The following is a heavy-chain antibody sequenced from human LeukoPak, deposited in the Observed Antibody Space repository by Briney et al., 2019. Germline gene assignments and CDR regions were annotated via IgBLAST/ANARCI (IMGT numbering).Heavy chain of an antibody. CDR3: ARDRWEQSTNWFDP. J-gene: IGHJ5*02. D-gene: IGHD1-26*01. V-gene: IGHV3-21*01. CDR1: GFTFSSYS. Sequence: SGGSLRLSCAAFGFTFSSYSMNWVRQAPGKGLEWVSSISSSSSYIYYADSVKGRFTISRDNAKNSLYLQMNSLRAEDTAVYYCARDRWEQSTNWFDPWGQGTLVTVSS. CDR2: ISSSSSYI.